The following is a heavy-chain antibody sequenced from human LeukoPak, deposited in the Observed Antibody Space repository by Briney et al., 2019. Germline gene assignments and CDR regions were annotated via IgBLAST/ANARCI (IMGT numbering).Heavy chain of an antibody. Sequence: SVKVSCKASGGTFSSYTISWVRQAPGQGLEWMGRIIPILGIANYAQKFQGRVTITADKSTSTAYMELSSLRSEDTAVYYCARLAVVVPAAIWESGWFDPWGQGTLVAVSS. CDR1: GGTFSSYT. V-gene: IGHV1-69*02. CDR2: IIPILGIA. D-gene: IGHD2-2*02. J-gene: IGHJ5*02. CDR3: ARLAVVVPAAIWESGWFDP.